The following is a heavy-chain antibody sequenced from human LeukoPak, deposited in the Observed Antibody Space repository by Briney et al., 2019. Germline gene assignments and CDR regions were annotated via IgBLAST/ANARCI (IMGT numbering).Heavy chain of an antibody. D-gene: IGHD1-26*01. CDR3: ARTSGSYFYYYGMDV. CDR2: IYYSGST. V-gene: IGHV4-61*05. J-gene: IGHJ6*02. Sequence: ASETLSLTCTVSGGFISRNSFYWGWIRQPPGKGLEWIGYIYYSGSTNYNPSLKSRVTISVDTSKNQFSLKLSSVTAADTAVYYCARTSGSYFYYYGMDVWGQGTTVTVSS. CDR1: GGFISRNSFY.